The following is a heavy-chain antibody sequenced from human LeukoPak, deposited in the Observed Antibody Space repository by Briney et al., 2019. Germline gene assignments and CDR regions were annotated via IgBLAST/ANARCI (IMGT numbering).Heavy chain of an antibody. D-gene: IGHD3-10*01. CDR1: GYSISSGYL. CDR3: ARGLWFGDENPPYFDY. V-gene: IGHV4-38-2*02. CDR2: IDGSGSS. Sequence: SETLSLTCTVSGYSISSGYLWGWIRQPPGKGLEWIGSIDGSGSSYYNPSLKSRVTISVDTSKNQFSLKLSSVTAADTALYYCARGLWFGDENPPYFDYWGQGTLVTVSS. J-gene: IGHJ4*02.